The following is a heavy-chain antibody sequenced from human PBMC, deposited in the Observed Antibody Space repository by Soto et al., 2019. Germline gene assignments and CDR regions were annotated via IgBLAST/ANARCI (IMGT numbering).Heavy chain of an antibody. V-gene: IGHV4-34*01. CDR2: IDHSGNT. Sequence: QVQLQQWGAGLLKPSETLSLTCAVKTESFSHYYWIWIRQPPGKGLEWIGEIDHSGNTNYSPSLKSLVTISVDTSKTHFSLKLNSVTAADTAEYFCVGGRSRLVGFDCWGQGSLVTVSS. CDR1: TESFSHYY. J-gene: IGHJ4*02. D-gene: IGHD2-15*01. CDR3: VGGRSRLVGFDC.